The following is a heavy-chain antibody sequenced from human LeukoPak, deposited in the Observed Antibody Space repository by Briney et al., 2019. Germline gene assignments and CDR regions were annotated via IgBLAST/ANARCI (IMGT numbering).Heavy chain of an antibody. Sequence: ASVKVSCKASGYSFTDYYMHWVRQAPGQGLEWMGWINPNSGGTNSAQKFQGRVTMTWDTSITTVYMEVSWLTSDDTAIYYCARADRLHGGPYLIGPWGQGTLATVSS. D-gene: IGHD2-21*01. CDR3: ARADRLHGGPYLIGP. V-gene: IGHV1-2*02. CDR1: GYSFTDYY. J-gene: IGHJ5*02. CDR2: INPNSGGT.